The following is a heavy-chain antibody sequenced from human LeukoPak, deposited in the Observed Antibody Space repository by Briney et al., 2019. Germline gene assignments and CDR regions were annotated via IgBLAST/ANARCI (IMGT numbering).Heavy chain of an antibody. D-gene: IGHD6-6*01. CDR2: IYYSGST. J-gene: IGHJ5*02. V-gene: IGHV4-59*01. CDR1: GGSISSYY. Sequence: PSETLSLTCTVSGGSISSYYWSWIRQPPGKGLEWIGYIYYSGSTNYNPSLKSRVTISVDTSKNQFSLKLSSVTAADTAVYYCARAEYSRALGLFDPWGQGTLVTVSS. CDR3: ARAEYSRALGLFDP.